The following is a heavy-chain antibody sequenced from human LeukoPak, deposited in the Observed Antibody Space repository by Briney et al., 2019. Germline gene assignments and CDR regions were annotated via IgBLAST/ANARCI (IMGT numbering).Heavy chain of an antibody. CDR2: ISGSGGST. D-gene: IGHD3-9*01. J-gene: IGHJ1*01. CDR3: AKDATYYDILTGYYPGPVYFQH. Sequence: PGGSLRLSCAASGFTFSSYAMSWVRQAPGKGLEWVSAISGSGGSTYYADSVKGRFTISRDNSKNTLYLQMNSLRAEDTAVYYCAKDATYYDILTGYYPGPVYFQHWGQGTLVTVSS. CDR1: GFTFSSYA. V-gene: IGHV3-23*01.